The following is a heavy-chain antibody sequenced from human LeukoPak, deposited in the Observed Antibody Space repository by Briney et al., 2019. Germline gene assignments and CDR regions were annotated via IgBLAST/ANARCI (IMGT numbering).Heavy chain of an antibody. Sequence: GGSLRLSCAASGFTFSSYWMSWVRQAPGKGLEWVANIKQDGSAKYYVDSVKGRFTISRDNAKNSLYLQMNSLRAEDTAVYYCARFSLYDNSGYYSWLFDFWGQGTLVTVSS. CDR3: ARFSLYDNSGYYSWLFDF. V-gene: IGHV3-7*01. D-gene: IGHD3-22*01. CDR2: IKQDGSAK. CDR1: GFTFSSYW. J-gene: IGHJ4*02.